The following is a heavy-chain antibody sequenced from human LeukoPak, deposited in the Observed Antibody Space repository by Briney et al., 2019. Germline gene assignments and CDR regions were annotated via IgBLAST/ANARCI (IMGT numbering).Heavy chain of an antibody. J-gene: IGHJ3*02. V-gene: IGHV4-4*07. CDR2: IYSSGST. D-gene: IGHD1-1*01. CDR3: ARQLERRCVSCAFDI. CDR1: GGPMSRHY. Sequence: PSETLSLTCTVSGGPMSRHYWSWIRQPAGKGLEWIGRIYSSGSTFYNNSLKSRVTMSVDTSKNQFSLKLSSVTAADTAVYYCARQLERRCVSCAFDIWGQGTMVTVSS.